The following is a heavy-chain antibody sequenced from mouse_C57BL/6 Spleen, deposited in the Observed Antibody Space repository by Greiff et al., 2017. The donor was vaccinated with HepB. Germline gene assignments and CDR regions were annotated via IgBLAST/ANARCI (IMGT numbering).Heavy chain of an antibody. Sequence: QVQLQQPGAELVKPGASVKLSCKASGYTFTSYWMHWVKQRPGQGLEWIGMIHPNSGSTNYNEKFKSKATLTVDKSSSTAYMQLSSLTSEDSAVYYCARNYDGSSPWFAYWGQGTLVTVSA. CDR2: IHPNSGST. D-gene: IGHD1-1*01. V-gene: IGHV1-64*01. CDR1: GYTFTSYW. CDR3: ARNYDGSSPWFAY. J-gene: IGHJ3*01.